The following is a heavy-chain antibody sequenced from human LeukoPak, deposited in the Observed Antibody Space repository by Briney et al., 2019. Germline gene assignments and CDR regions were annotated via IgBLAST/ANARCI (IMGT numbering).Heavy chain of an antibody. D-gene: IGHD1/OR15-1a*01. Sequence: GGSPRLSCAASGFNFSIFGIHWVREAPGKGVEWVAAISPDGNKEYYTESVKGRFTVSRDNSNNMIYLQMNSLRGEDSAVYYCAKVNNYDDYWGQGTRVTVSS. CDR2: ISPDGNKE. CDR3: AKVNNYDDY. CDR1: GFNFSIFG. J-gene: IGHJ4*02. V-gene: IGHV3-30*18.